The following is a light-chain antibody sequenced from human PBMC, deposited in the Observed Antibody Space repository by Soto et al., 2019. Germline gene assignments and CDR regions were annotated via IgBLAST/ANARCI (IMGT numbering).Light chain of an antibody. Sequence: EMVLTQSPGTLSLSLGERATLSCRASQSVSNYLAWYQHKPGQAPRLLIYDASNRATGIPDRFSGSGSGTDFTLTISSLEPEDFAAYYCQQRTSWPRTFGQGTKVDIK. CDR2: DAS. J-gene: IGKJ1*01. CDR1: QSVSNY. V-gene: IGKV3-11*01. CDR3: QQRTSWPRT.